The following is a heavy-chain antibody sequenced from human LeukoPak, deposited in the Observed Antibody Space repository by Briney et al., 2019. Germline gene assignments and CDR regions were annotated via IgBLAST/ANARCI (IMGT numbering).Heavy chain of an antibody. CDR1: GGSISSSNW. CDR3: ARAGVDSSGYYYVYFQH. J-gene: IGHJ1*01. Sequence: SETLSLTCAVSGGSISSSNWWSWIRQPPGKGLEWIGEIYHSGSTNYNPSLKSRVTISVDKSKNQFSLKLSSVTAADTAVYYCARAGVDSSGYYYVYFQHWGQGTLVTVSS. D-gene: IGHD3-22*01. V-gene: IGHV4-4*02. CDR2: IYHSGST.